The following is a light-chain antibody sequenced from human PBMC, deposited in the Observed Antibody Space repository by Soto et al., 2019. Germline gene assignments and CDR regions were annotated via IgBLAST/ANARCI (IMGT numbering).Light chain of an antibody. Sequence: EIVMTQSPATVSVSKGGRATLSCRASQSISDTLAWYQQKPGQAPRLLIYGAFNRATGIPARFSGSGSGTDFTLTISSLEPEDFAVYYCQQRNIWPPVTFGQGTRLEIK. CDR3: QQRNIWPPVT. CDR2: GAF. CDR1: QSISDT. J-gene: IGKJ5*01. V-gene: IGKV3-11*01.